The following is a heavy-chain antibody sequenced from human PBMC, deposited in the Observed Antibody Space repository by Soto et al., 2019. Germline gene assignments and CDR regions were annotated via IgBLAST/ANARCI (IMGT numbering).Heavy chain of an antibody. CDR1: GFTFSSYA. J-gene: IGHJ4*02. D-gene: IGHD3-9*01. Sequence: GGSLRLSCAASGFTFSSYAMSWVRQAPGKGLEWVSAISGSGGSTYYADSVKGRFTISRDNSKNTLYLQMNSLRAEDTAVYYCAKDGETYYDILTGYVYAIPSLTYFDYWGQGTLVTVSS. CDR3: AKDGETYYDILTGYVYAIPSLTYFDY. CDR2: ISGSGGST. V-gene: IGHV3-23*01.